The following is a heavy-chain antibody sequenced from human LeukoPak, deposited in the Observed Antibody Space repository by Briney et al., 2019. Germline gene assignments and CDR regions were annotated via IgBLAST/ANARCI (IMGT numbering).Heavy chain of an antibody. D-gene: IGHD3-3*01. CDR2: ISNNGGYT. V-gene: IGHV3-23*01. CDR3: TKGSITIFVWFDP. Sequence: GGSLRLSCAASGFTFSSSAMSWVRQAPGKGLEWVSAISNNGGYTYYADSVQGRFTISRDNSKSTLCLQMNSLRAEDTAVYYCTKGSITIFVWFDPWGQGTLVTVSS. J-gene: IGHJ5*02. CDR1: GFTFSSSA.